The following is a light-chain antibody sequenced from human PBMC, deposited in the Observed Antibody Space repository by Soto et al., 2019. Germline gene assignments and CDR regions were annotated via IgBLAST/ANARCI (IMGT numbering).Light chain of an antibody. CDR2: DVS. V-gene: IGLV2-14*01. CDR3: SSYTTSNTRQIV. J-gene: IGLJ1*01. CDR1: SSDVGGYNY. Sequence: QSVLTQPASVSGSPAQSITISCTGTSSDVGGYNYVSWYQQHPGKAPKFMIYDVSNRPSGVSNRFSGSKSGNTASLTISGLQAEDEADYYCSSYTTSNTRQIVFGTGTKLTVL.